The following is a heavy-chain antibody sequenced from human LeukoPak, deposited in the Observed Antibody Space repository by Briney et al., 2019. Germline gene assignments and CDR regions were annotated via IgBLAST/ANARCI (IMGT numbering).Heavy chain of an antibody. CDR1: GFSLTAFG. CDR3: ARVTNYYYYMDV. D-gene: IGHD4-11*01. J-gene: IGHJ6*03. Sequence: PGGSLRLSCAVSGFSLTAFGLNWVRQAPRKGLEWVSSISSGSSSIYYADSGKGRFTISRDNAKNSLYLQMNSLRAEDTAVYYCARVTNYYYYMDVWGKGSSVTVSS. V-gene: IGHV3-21*01. CDR2: ISSGSSSI.